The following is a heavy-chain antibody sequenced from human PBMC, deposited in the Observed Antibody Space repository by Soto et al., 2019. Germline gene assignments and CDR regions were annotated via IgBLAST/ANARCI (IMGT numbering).Heavy chain of an antibody. J-gene: IGHJ5*02. CDR3: ARERPDGSRLDP. D-gene: IGHD6-13*01. Sequence: VQLQESGPGLVKPSQTLSLTCTVSGGSISSGDYYWSWIRQPPGKGLEWIGYIYYSGSTYYNPSRKRRVTISVDTCENQVSWKLSSVTAADTAGYYCARERPDGSRLDPWGQGTLVTVSS. CDR1: GGSISSGDYY. CDR2: IYYSGST. V-gene: IGHV4-30-4*01.